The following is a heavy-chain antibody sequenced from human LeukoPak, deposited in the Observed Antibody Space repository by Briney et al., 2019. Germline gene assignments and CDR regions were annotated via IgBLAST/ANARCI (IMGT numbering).Heavy chain of an antibody. Sequence: PSETLSLTCTVSGGSISSYYWSWLRQPPGKGLEWIGYIYYSGSTNYNPSLKSRVTISVDTSKNQFSLKLSSVTAADTAVYYCARGRGYGNWFDPWGQGTLVTVSS. CDR3: ARGRGYGNWFDP. J-gene: IGHJ5*02. V-gene: IGHV4-59*01. D-gene: IGHD5-18*01. CDR1: GGSISSYY. CDR2: IYYSGST.